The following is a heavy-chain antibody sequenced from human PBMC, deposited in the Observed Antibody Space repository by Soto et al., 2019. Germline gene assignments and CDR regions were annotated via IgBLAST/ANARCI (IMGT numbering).Heavy chain of an antibody. CDR2: ISYDGSNK. Sequence: PGGSLRLSCAASGFTFSSYGMHWVRQAPGKGLEWVAVISYDGSNKYYADSVKGRFTISRDNSKNTLYLQMNSLRAEDTAVYYCAKEIPCGDYVSRGDYWGQVTLVTVSS. J-gene: IGHJ4*02. CDR3: AKEIPCGDYVSRGDY. V-gene: IGHV3-30*18. CDR1: GFTFSSYG. D-gene: IGHD4-17*01.